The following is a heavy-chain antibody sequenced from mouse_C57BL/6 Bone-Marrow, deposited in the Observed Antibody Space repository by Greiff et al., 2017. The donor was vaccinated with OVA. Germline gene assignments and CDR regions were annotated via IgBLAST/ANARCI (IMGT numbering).Heavy chain of an antibody. J-gene: IGHJ4*01. CDR3: ARKSFYYDYPYAMDY. V-gene: IGHV1-61*01. CDR1: GYTFTSYW. D-gene: IGHD2-4*01. Sequence: QVQLQQSGAELVRPGSSVKLSCKASGYTFTSYWMDWVKQRHGQGLEWIGNIYPSDSETHYNQKFKDKATLTVDKSSSTAYMQLSNLTSEDPAVYYCARKSFYYDYPYAMDYWGQGTSVTVSS. CDR2: IYPSDSET.